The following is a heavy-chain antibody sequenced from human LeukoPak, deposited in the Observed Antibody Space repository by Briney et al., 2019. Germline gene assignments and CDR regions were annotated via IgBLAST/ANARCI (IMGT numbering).Heavy chain of an antibody. J-gene: IGHJ4*02. CDR2: ISYDVINE. V-gene: IGHV3-30*18. CDR3: AKRTDYSNYGPFDY. Sequence: GGSLRLSCAASGFTFSSYGMHWVRQAPGKGLEWVAVISYDVINEYYADSVKGRFTISRDNSKNTLYLQMNSLRAEDTAVYYCAKRTDYSNYGPFDYWGQGTLVTVSS. CDR1: GFTFSSYG. D-gene: IGHD4-11*01.